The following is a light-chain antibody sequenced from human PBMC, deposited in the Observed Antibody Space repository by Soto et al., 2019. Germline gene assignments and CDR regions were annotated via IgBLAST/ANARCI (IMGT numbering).Light chain of an antibody. CDR1: QSVRSN. V-gene: IGKV3-15*01. Sequence: EIVMTQSPATLSVSPGERATLSCRASQSVRSNLAWYQQKPGQAPRLLMYGASTRATGIPARFSGSGSGTEFTLTISSLQSEDFAVYYCQQYDNWPETF. CDR2: GAS. CDR3: QQYDNWPET. J-gene: IGKJ1*01.